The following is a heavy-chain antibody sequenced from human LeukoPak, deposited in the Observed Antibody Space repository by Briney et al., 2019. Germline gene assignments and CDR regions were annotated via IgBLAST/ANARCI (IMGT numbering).Heavy chain of an antibody. CDR3: AADGVATIYAFDI. D-gene: IGHD5-12*01. CDR1: GFTFSSYG. Sequence: GGSLRLSCAASGFTFSSYGLSWVRQAPGKGLEWVSTISGSGGSTYYADSVKGRFTISRDNSKNTLYLQMNSLRAEDTAVYYCAADGVATIYAFDIWGQGTMVTVSS. V-gene: IGHV3-23*01. J-gene: IGHJ3*02. CDR2: ISGSGGST.